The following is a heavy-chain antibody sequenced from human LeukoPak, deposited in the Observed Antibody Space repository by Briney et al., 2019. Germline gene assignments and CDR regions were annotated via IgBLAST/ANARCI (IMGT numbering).Heavy chain of an antibody. CDR2: IKSKTDGGTT. CDR3: TTPDYGSGPFDY. V-gene: IGHV3-15*01. CDR1: GFTFSNAW. J-gene: IGHJ4*02. Sequence: GGSLRLSCAASGFTFSNAWMSWVRQAPGKGLEWVGRIKSKTDGGTTDHAAPVKGRFTISRDDSKNTLYLQMNSLKTEDTAVYYCTTPDYGSGPFDYWGQGTLVTVSS. D-gene: IGHD3-10*01.